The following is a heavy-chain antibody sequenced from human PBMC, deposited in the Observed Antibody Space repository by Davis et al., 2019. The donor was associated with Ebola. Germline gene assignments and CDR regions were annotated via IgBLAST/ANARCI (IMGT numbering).Heavy chain of an antibody. Sequence: SVKVSCKASGYTFTSYYMHWVRQAPGQGLEWMGGIIPIFGTANYAQKFQGRVTITADESTSTAYMELSSLRSEDTAVYYCARVRMTPDYYYGMDVWGQGTTVTVSS. CDR3: ARVRMTPDYYYGMDV. J-gene: IGHJ6*02. CDR2: IIPIFGTA. D-gene: IGHD4-17*01. V-gene: IGHV1-69*13. CDR1: GYTFTSYY.